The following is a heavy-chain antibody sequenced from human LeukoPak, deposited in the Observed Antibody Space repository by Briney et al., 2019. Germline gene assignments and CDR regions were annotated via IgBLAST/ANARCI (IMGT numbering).Heavy chain of an antibody. CDR1: GYTFTNFD. J-gene: IGHJ4*02. CDR3: ARVGYSNSYDY. CDR2: MNPNTGNA. V-gene: IGHV1-8*03. Sequence: ASMKVSCKASGYTFTNFDINWVRQATGQGLEWMGWMNPNTGNAGYAQKFQDRVTITWDASISTAYMDLSGLRSEDTAVYYCARVGYSNSYDYWGQGTLDTVSS. D-gene: IGHD4-11*01.